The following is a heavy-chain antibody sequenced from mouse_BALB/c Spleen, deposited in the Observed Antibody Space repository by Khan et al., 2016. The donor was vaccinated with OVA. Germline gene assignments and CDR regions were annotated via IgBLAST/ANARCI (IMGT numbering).Heavy chain of an antibody. V-gene: IGHV9-3-1*01. D-gene: IGHD2-14*01. Sequence: LVESGPELKKPGETDKISCKASGYTFTNNGMNWVKQNPGKGLKWMGWINTYTGEPTYVDDFKGRFAFSLETSATTAYLQINNLKNEDTATYCCARVGYAGTMDYWGQGTSVTVSA. CDR1: GYTFTNNG. CDR2: INTYTGEP. CDR3: ARVGYAGTMDY. J-gene: IGHJ4*01.